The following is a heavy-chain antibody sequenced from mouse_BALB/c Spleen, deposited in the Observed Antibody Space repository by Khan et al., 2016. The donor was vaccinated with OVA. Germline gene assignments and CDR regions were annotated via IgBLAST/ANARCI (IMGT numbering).Heavy chain of an antibody. V-gene: IGHV1S81*02. J-gene: IGHJ2*01. CDR1: GYTFTSYW. CDR3: ARIKKIVATYVDY. D-gene: IGHD1-1*01. Sequence: VQLQESGAELVKAGASVKMSCKASGYTFTSYWMHWVKQRLGQGLEWFAETNPTNGRTYYNEKFKSKATLTVDKSCSTAYMLLSGPTFEDSAVYYCARIKKIVATYVDYWGQGTTLTVSS. CDR2: TNPTNGRT.